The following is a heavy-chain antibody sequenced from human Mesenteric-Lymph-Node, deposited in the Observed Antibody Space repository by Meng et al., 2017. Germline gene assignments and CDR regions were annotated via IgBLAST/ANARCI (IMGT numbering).Heavy chain of an antibody. CDR3: ARVDSSGYFLDY. CDR2: IYYSGST. Sequence: QVQLQESGPGLAKPSHTLSLTCTVSGGSISSGGHSWSWFRQHPGKGLEWIAYIYYSGSTYYNPSLKSRVILSVDTSKNQFSLKLSSVTAADTAVYYCARVDSSGYFLDYWGQGTLVTVSS. J-gene: IGHJ4*01. CDR1: GGSISSGGHS. D-gene: IGHD3-22*01. V-gene: IGHV4-31*03.